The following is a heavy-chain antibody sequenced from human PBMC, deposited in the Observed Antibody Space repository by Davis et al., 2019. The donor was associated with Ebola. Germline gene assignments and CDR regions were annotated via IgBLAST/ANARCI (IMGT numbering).Heavy chain of an antibody. J-gene: IGHJ4*02. CDR2: IDPSSGDT. CDR3: ARAHGRWELGSFDN. CDR1: GYTVTGHN. V-gene: IGHV1-2*04. Sequence: ASGKVSCKASGYTVTGHNMHWVRQAPGQGLEWMGRIDPSSGDTTYAQKFLGWVTMTRDTSISTAYVEMSRLTSDDTAVYYCARAHGRWELGSFDNWGQGTLITVSS. D-gene: IGHD4-23*01.